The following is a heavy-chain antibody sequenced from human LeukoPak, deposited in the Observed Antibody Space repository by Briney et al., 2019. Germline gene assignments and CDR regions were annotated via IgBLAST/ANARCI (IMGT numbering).Heavy chain of an antibody. D-gene: IGHD6-13*01. Sequence: QSGGSLRLSCATSGFTLSIYSMNWVRQAPGKGLEWVSFSSNSRSTKYYADSVKGRFTISSDNAKNSLYLQMNSLRAEDTAVYYCARSFSSRFSSPRRPYYFDYWGQGTLVTVSS. CDR3: ARSFSSRFSSPRRPYYFDY. J-gene: IGHJ4*02. CDR2: SSNSRSTK. CDR1: GFTLSIYS. V-gene: IGHV3-48*01.